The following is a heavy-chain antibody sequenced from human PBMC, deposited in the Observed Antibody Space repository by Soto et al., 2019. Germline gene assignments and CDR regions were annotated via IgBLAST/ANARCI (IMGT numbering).Heavy chain of an antibody. D-gene: IGHD6-19*01. J-gene: IGHJ1*01. CDR2: ISASGSTI. V-gene: IGHV3-11*01. CDR1: GFTFSDYY. Sequence: QVQLVESGGGLVKPGGSLRLSCAASGFTFSDYYMSWIRQAPGKGLEWVSYISASGSTINSADSVEGRFTISRDNAKNSLYLQMKSLRAEDTAMYYCATELAGTLYFHHWGQGTLFTVSS. CDR3: ATELAGTLYFHH.